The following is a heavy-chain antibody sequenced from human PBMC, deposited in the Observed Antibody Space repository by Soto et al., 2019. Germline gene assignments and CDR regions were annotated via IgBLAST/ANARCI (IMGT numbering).Heavy chain of an antibody. Sequence: ASVKVSCKASGYTFTTYYIHWVRQAPGQGLEWMGIFNPSGGSRTYAQKFQGRLTMTGDTSTSTVYMELSSLRSDDTAVYYCARPGAAAGPEYYGLDVWGQGTTVTVSS. J-gene: IGHJ6*02. CDR1: GYTFTTYY. CDR3: ARPGAAAGPEYYGLDV. CDR2: FNPSGGSR. D-gene: IGHD6-13*01. V-gene: IGHV1-46*01.